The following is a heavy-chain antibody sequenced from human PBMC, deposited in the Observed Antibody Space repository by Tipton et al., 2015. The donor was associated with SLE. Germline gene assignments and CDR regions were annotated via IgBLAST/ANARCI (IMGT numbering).Heavy chain of an antibody. Sequence: SLRLSCAASGFTFSSYAMHWVRQAPGKGLEWVAVISYDGSNKYYADSVKGRFTISRDNSKNTLYLQMNSLRAEDTAVYYCAKDRYYTEGGSYHFDYWGQGTLVTVSS. V-gene: IGHV3-30*04. CDR3: AKDRYYTEGGSYHFDY. J-gene: IGHJ4*02. CDR2: ISYDGSNK. D-gene: IGHD1-26*01. CDR1: GFTFSSYA.